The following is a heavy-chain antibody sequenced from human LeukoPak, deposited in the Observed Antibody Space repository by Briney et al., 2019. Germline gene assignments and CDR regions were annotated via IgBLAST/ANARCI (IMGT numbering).Heavy chain of an antibody. J-gene: IGHJ3*02. V-gene: IGHV3-48*03. Sequence: SVGSLRLSCAGSGFTFSTYEMNWLRQAPGKGLEWVSFIGSRPTTTYYAESVRGRFTISRDNTKNSVYLQMTSLRADDAAVYFCATSGAYEISWAFNIWGQGTMVAVSS. CDR1: GFTFSTYE. CDR2: IGSRPTTT. CDR3: ATSGAYEISWAFNI. D-gene: IGHD3-9*01.